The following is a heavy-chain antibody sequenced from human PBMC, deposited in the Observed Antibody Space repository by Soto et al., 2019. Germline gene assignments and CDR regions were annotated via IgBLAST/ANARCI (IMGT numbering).Heavy chain of an antibody. J-gene: IGHJ4*02. Sequence: GGSLRLSCAASGFTFSSNWMHWVRQAPGKGLMWVSRINTDGSNTAYADSVKGRFTISRDNAKNTLYLQMNSLRAEDTAVYYCTRTGYMYGYDYWGQGXLVTVYS. CDR1: GFTFSSNW. D-gene: IGHD5-18*01. CDR3: TRTGYMYGYDY. V-gene: IGHV3-74*01. CDR2: INTDGSNT.